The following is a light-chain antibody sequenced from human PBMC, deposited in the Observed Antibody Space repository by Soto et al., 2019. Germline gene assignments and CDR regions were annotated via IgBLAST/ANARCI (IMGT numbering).Light chain of an antibody. Sequence: QSALTQPRSVSGSPGQSVTISCTGTSSDVGGYDYVSWYQQYPCKAPKVIIFEVTKRPSGVPDRFSGSKSGNTASLTVSGLQADDEADYFCSSHAGSSHAWVFGGGTKLTVL. CDR3: SSHAGSSHAWV. CDR2: EVT. J-gene: IGLJ3*02. CDR1: SSDVGGYDY. V-gene: IGLV2-11*01.